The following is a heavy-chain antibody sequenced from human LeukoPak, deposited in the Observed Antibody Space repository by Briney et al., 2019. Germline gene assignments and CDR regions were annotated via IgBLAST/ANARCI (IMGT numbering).Heavy chain of an antibody. CDR3: ARFIAAPYYFDY. CDR1: GFTLSSHW. Sequence: GGSLRLSCEASGFTLSSHWMSWVRQAPGKGLEWLGNINQDGTENNSVGSVKGRFTISRDNAKNSLYLQMNSLRAEDTAVYYCARFIAAPYYFDYWGRGTLVTVSS. V-gene: IGHV3-7*01. CDR2: INQDGTEN. D-gene: IGHD6-13*01. J-gene: IGHJ4*02.